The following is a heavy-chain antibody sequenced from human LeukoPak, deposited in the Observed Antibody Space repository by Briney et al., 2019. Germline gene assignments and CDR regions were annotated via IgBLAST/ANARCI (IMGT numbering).Heavy chain of an antibody. CDR3: ARGTHGSSHFDY. V-gene: IGHV1-69*06. Sequence: SVMVSCKASGGTFSSYAISWVRQAPGQGLEWMGGIIPIFGTANYAQKFQGRVTITADKSTSTAYMELSSLRSEDTAVYYCARGTHGSSHFDYWGQGTLVTVSS. D-gene: IGHD2-15*01. J-gene: IGHJ4*02. CDR1: GGTFSSYA. CDR2: IIPIFGTA.